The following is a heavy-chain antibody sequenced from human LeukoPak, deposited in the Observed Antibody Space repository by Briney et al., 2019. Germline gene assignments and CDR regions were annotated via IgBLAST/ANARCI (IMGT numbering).Heavy chain of an antibody. Sequence: ASVKVSCKASGYTFTGYYMHWVRQAPGQGLEWMGRINPNSGGTNYVQKFQGRVTITTDESTSTAYMELSSLRSEDTAVYYCARGIQLWYNWFDPWGQGTLVTVSS. V-gene: IGHV1-2*06. CDR3: ARGIQLWYNWFDP. CDR2: INPNSGGT. J-gene: IGHJ5*02. D-gene: IGHD5-18*01. CDR1: GYTFTGYY.